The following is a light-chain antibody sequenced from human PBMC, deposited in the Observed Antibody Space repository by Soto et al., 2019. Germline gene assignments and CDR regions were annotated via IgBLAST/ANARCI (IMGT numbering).Light chain of an antibody. CDR1: QNINTW. CDR3: QQYNTYPWT. Sequence: DVQMTQSPSTLSASVGDTVTITCRASQNINTWLAWYQQKPGKAPKLLIYDAFSLENGVPSRFSGSGSGTHFSLFISSLQPEDLATYYCQQYNTYPWTFGQGTKVDIK. V-gene: IGKV1-5*01. CDR2: DAF. J-gene: IGKJ1*01.